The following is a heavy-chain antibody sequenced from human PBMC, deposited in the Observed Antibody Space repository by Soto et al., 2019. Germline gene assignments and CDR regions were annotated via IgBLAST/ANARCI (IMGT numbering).Heavy chain of an antibody. CDR1: GGSISSSSYY. CDR3: ARQHYYGSGSYYNSLFDY. D-gene: IGHD3-10*01. CDR2: IYYSGST. Sequence: QLQLQESGPGLVKPSETLSLTCTVSGGSISSSSYYWGWIRQPPGKGLEWIGSIYYSGSTYYNPSLKSRVTISVDTSKNQFSLKLSSVTAADTAVYYCARQHYYGSGSYYNSLFDYWGQGTLVTVSS. J-gene: IGHJ4*02. V-gene: IGHV4-39*01.